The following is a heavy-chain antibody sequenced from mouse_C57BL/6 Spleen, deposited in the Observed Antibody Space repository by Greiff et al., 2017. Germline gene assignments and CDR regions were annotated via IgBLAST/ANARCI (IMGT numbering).Heavy chain of an antibody. CDR1: GFSLTSYG. CDR2: IWGGGGT. CDR3: ANRGGYWYFDA. J-gene: IGHJ1*03. V-gene: IGHV2-9*01. Sequence: VQLQESGPGLVAPSQSLSITCTVSGFSLTSYGVDWVRQPPGKGLEWLGVIWGGGGTNYNSALMSRLSISKDNSPSQVFLKMNSRQTDDTAMYYCANRGGYWYFDAWGTGTTVTVSS. D-gene: IGHD3-3*01.